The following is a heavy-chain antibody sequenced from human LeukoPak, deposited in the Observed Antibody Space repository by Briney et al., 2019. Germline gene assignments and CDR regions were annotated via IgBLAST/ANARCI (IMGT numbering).Heavy chain of an antibody. Sequence: GSLRLSRAASGFTFSSYSMNWVRQAPGKGLEWVSSISSSSSYIYYADSVKGRFTISRDNAKNSLYLQMNSLRAEDTAVYYCARDIVGATKVGYWGQGTLVTVSS. D-gene: IGHD1-26*01. CDR2: ISSSSSYI. J-gene: IGHJ4*02. CDR1: GFTFSSYS. V-gene: IGHV3-21*01. CDR3: ARDIVGATKVGY.